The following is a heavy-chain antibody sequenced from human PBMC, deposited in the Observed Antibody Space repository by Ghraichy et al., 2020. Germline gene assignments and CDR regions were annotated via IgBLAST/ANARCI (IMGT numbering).Heavy chain of an antibody. CDR3: ARDRLDSYDTSGGIDY. CDR1: GFTFSNYW. CDR2: IKQHGDEN. D-gene: IGHD3-22*01. V-gene: IGHV3-7*03. J-gene: IGHJ4*02. Sequence: GGSLRLSCAASGFTFSNYWMSWVRQAPGKGLEWVANIKQHGDENHYVDSVRGRFTISRDNTNNLLYLQMHSLRAEDTAFYYCARDRLDSYDTSGGIDYWGQGTLVTVSS.